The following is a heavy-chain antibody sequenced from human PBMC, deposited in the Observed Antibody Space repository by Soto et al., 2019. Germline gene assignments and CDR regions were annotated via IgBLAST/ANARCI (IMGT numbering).Heavy chain of an antibody. J-gene: IGHJ4*02. CDR2: INHSGST. CDR3: ASHTIVPPYYFDY. D-gene: IGHD2-8*01. CDR1: GGSFSGYY. V-gene: IGHV4-34*01. Sequence: SSETLSLTCAVYGGSFSGYYWSWIRQPPGKGLEWIGEINHSGSTNYNPSLKSRVTISVDTSKNQFSLKLSSVTAADTAVYYCASHTIVPPYYFDYWGQGTLVTVSS.